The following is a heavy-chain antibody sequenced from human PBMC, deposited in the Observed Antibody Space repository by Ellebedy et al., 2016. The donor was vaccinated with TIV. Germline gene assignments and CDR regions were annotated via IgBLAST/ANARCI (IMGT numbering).Heavy chain of an antibody. CDR3: AKDPGYDFWSGYPWEYYYYYGMDV. D-gene: IGHD3-3*01. J-gene: IGHJ6*02. Sequence: GGSLRLXCAASGFTFSSYAMHWVRQAPGKGLEWVAVISYDGSNKYYADSVKGRFTISRDNSKNTLYLQMNSLRAEDTAVYYCAKDPGYDFWSGYPWEYYYYYGMDVWGQGTTVTVSS. CDR2: ISYDGSNK. V-gene: IGHV3-30*04. CDR1: GFTFSSYA.